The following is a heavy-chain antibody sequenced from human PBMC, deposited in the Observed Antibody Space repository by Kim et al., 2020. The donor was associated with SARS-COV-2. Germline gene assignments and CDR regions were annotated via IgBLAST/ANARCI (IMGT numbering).Heavy chain of an antibody. V-gene: IGHV3-30*04. CDR3: ARDRGIVVVPAAGIVDY. J-gene: IGHJ4*02. D-gene: IGHD2-2*01. CDR1: GFTFSSYA. CDR2: ISYDGSNK. Sequence: GGSLRLSCAASGFTFSSYAMHWVRQAPGKGLEWVAVISYDGSNKYYADSVKGRFTISRDNSKNTLYLQMNSLRAEDTAVYYCARDRGIVVVPAAGIVDYWGQGTLVTVSS.